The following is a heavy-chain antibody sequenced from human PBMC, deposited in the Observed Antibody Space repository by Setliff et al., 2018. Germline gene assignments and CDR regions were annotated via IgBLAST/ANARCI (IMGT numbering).Heavy chain of an antibody. J-gene: IGHJ4*02. Sequence: GGSLRLSCAASGFTFSTYAMNWLRQAPGKGLEWVSYISGLIYYADSVKGRFTISRDEAKNPLYLQMNSLRTEDTAVYYCARSAVAVPGQFYFDNWGQGTQVTVS. CDR1: GFTFSTYA. CDR2: ISGLI. D-gene: IGHD6-19*01. CDR3: ARSAVAVPGQFYFDN. V-gene: IGHV3-48*01.